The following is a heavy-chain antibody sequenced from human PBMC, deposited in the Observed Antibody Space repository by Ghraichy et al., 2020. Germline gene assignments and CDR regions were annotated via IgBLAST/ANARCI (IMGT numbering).Heavy chain of an antibody. CDR2: IKTDGSEK. CDR1: GFTFSSSW. J-gene: IGHJ1*01. V-gene: IGHV3-7*03. Sequence: GGSLRLSCAASGFTFSSSWMTWVRQAPDKGLEWVANIKTDGSEKYYVDSVRGRFTISRDNAENSLFLQMNSLRVEDTAVYYCSRDEARSFPAPWGQGTLVTVSS. D-gene: IGHD1-26*01. CDR3: SRDEARSFPAP.